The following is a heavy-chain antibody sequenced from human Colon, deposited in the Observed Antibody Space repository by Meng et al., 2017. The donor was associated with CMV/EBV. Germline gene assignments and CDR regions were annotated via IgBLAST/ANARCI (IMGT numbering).Heavy chain of an antibody. D-gene: IGHD1-14*01. CDR3: LTETSFKGLDY. CDR1: GFTFSSHE. Sequence: GGSLRLSCAASGFTFSSHEMNWVRQTPGKGLEWVSYISSSGGHIYYADSVKGRFTISRDNTKASFYLQMTSLRAEDTAVYYCLTETSFKGLDYWGQGSLVTVSS. V-gene: IGHV3-48*03. J-gene: IGHJ4*02. CDR2: ISSSGGHI.